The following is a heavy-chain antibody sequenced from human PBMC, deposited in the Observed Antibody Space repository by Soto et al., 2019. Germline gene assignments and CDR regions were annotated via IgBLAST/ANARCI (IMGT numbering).Heavy chain of an antibody. D-gene: IGHD3-16*01. CDR3: TTNRGEWYYFDY. Sequence: LRLSCAASGFTFSNAWMSWVRRAPGKGLEWVGRIKRKNDGGTSDYAAPVKGRFTISRDDSKNTLYLQVNSLKTEDTAVYYCTTNRGEWYYFDYWGQGTLVTVSS. CDR2: IKRKNDGGTS. V-gene: IGHV3-15*01. J-gene: IGHJ4*02. CDR1: GFTFSNAW.